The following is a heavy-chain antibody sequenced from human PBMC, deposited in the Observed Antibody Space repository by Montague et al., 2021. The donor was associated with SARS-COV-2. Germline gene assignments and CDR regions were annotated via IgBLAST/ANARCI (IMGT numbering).Heavy chain of an antibody. CDR1: GGSLSGYN. Sequence: SETLSLTCAVYGGSLSGYNWIWVRQSPGQGLEWIGEVNPSGDTKYNTSLTRRVAISVDTSTNKFSLKLSSVTAPDTAVYYCARLGDGVEPSPILGLGPFYYYYYIEVWGKGTPVTVSS. D-gene: IGHD3-10*01. CDR2: VNPSGDT. J-gene: IGHJ6*03. V-gene: IGHV4-34*01. CDR3: ARLGDGVEPSPILGLGPFYYYYYIEV.